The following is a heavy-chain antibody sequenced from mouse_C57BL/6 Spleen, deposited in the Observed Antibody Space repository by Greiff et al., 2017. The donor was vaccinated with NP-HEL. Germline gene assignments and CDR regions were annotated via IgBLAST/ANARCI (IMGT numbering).Heavy chain of an antibody. J-gene: IGHJ4*01. CDR1: GYTFTSYW. CDR2: IDPSDSYT. V-gene: IGHV1-69*01. CDR3: ARREGTMITPYYYAMDY. D-gene: IGHD2-4*01. Sequence: QVQLQQSGAELVMPGASVKLSCKASGYTFTSYWMHWVKQRPGQGLEWIGEIDPSDSYTNYNQKFKGKSTLTVDKSSSTAYMQLSSLTSEDSAVYYCARREGTMITPYYYAMDYWGQGTSVTVSS.